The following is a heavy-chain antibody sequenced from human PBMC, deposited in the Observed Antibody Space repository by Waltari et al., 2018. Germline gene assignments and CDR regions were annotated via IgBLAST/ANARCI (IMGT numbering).Heavy chain of an antibody. CDR1: GYTFTSYG. Sequence: QVQLVQSGAEVKKPGASVKVSCKASGYTFTSYGISWVRQAPGQGLEWMGWIRAYNGNTNNAQKLQGRVTMTTDTSTSTAYMELRSLRSDDTAVYYCARVHSYYYDSSGYYSPWGQGTLVTVSS. V-gene: IGHV1-18*01. D-gene: IGHD3-22*01. CDR2: IRAYNGNT. J-gene: IGHJ5*02. CDR3: ARVHSYYYDSSGYYSP.